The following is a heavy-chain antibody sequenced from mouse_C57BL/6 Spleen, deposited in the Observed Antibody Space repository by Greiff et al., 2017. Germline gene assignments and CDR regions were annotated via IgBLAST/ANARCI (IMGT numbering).Heavy chain of an antibody. J-gene: IGHJ4*01. CDR2: INPNNGGT. CDR3: ASDGYDAMDY. Sequence: EVQLQQSGPELVKPGASVKMSCKASGYTFTDYYMHWVKQSPGKSLEWIGYINPNNGGTNYNQKFKGKATLTVNKSSSTAYMELRSLTSEDSAVYYCASDGYDAMDYWGQGTSVTVSS. V-gene: IGHV1-22*01. D-gene: IGHD2-3*01. CDR1: GYTFTDYY.